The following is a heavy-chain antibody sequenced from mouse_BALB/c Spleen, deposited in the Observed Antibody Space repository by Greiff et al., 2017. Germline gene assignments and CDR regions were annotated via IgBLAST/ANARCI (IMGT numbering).Heavy chain of an antibody. CDR3: TMYDSFDY. J-gene: IGHJ2*01. Sequence: EVQRVESGGGLVKPGGSLKLSCAASGFTFSSYTMSWVRQTPEKRLEWVATISSGGSYTYYPDSVKGRFTISRDNAKNTLYLQMSSLKSEDTAMYYCTMYDSFDYWGQGTTLTVSS. CDR2: ISSGGSYT. D-gene: IGHD2-14*01. CDR1: GFTFSSYT. V-gene: IGHV5-6-4*01.